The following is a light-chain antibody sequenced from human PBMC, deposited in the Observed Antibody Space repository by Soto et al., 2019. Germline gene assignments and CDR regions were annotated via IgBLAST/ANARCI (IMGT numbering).Light chain of an antibody. Sequence: EIVLTQSPGTLSLSPGERATLSCRASQSVSSNKLAWYQQKPGQAPRLLIYGASGRATGIPDRFSGSGSGTDFTLTISRLEPEDFAVYYCQVFDGSLWTFXQGTKVDIK. CDR1: QSVSSNK. J-gene: IGKJ1*01. V-gene: IGKV3-20*01. CDR3: QVFDGSLWT. CDR2: GAS.